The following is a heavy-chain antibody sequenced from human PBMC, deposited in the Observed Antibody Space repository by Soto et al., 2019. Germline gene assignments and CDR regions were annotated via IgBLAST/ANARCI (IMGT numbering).Heavy chain of an antibody. J-gene: IGHJ6*02. Sequence: EVQLVETGGGLIQPGGSLRLSCAASGFTVSTNSMSWVRQAPGKGLEWVSVVYAGGSTYYADSVKGRFTISRDNSKNTVYLQMNSLRAEDTAVYYCARGRQPDYYSYYGIDVWGQGTTVTVSS. CDR3: ARGRQPDYYSYYGIDV. CDR2: VYAGGST. D-gene: IGHD5-18*01. V-gene: IGHV3-53*02. CDR1: GFTVSTNS.